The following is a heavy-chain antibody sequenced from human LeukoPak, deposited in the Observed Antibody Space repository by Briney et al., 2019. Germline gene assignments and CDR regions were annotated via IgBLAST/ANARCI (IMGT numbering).Heavy chain of an antibody. D-gene: IGHD3-9*01. CDR3: ASSGYYSFDY. CDR2: IYYSGST. CDR1: GGSISSYY. J-gene: IGHJ4*02. Sequence: PSETLSLTCTVSGGSISSYYWSWIRRPPGKGLEWIGYIYYSGSTNYNPSLKSRVTISVDTSKNQFSLKLSSVTAADTAVYYCASSGYYSFDYWGQGTLVTVSS. V-gene: IGHV4-59*08.